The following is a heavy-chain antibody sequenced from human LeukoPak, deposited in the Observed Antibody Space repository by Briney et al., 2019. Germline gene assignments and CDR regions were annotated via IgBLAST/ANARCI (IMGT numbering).Heavy chain of an antibody. V-gene: IGHV4-4*07. J-gene: IGHJ4*02. Sequence: PSETLSLTCTVSDGSISSDYWTWIRQPAGKGLEWIGRIYTSGSTNYNPSLKSRVTMSVDTSKNQLSLKLTSVTAADTAVYYCAGGSSWYDYWGQGILVTVSS. CDR3: AGGSSWYDY. CDR1: DGSISSDY. CDR2: IYTSGST. D-gene: IGHD6-13*01.